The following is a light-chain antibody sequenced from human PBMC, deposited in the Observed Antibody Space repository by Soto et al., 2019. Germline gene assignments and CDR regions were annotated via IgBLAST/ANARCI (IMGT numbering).Light chain of an antibody. CDR3: ISYRSGTTLV. J-gene: IGLJ3*02. V-gene: IGLV2-14*01. Sequence: QSAPTQPASVSGSPGQSISISCTGTSSDVGGYNYVSWYQQHPGKAPKLIIYEVTNRSPGVSNRFAGSKSGNTASLTISGLQAEDEADYYCISYRSGTTLVFGGGTKLAVL. CDR2: EVT. CDR1: SSDVGGYNY.